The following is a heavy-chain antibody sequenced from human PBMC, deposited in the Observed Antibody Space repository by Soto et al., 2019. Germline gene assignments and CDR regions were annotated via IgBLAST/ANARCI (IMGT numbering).Heavy chain of an antibody. V-gene: IGHV4-34*01. CDR2: INHSGST. J-gene: IGHJ4*02. CDR3: ARLAGVRNFDY. CDR1: GGSFSGYY. D-gene: IGHD3-3*02. Sequence: QVQLQQWGAGLLKPSETPSLTCAVYGGSFSGYYWSWIRQPPGKGLEWIGEINHSGSTNYNPSLKSRVTISVDTCKIQFSLKLSSVTAADTAVYYCARLAGVRNFDYWGQGTLVTVSS.